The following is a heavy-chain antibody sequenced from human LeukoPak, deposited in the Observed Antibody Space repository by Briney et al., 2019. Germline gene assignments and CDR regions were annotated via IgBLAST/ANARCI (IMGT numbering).Heavy chain of an antibody. Sequence: PGGSLRLSCAASGFTLSSYAMNWVRQAPGKGLEWVSYITNNGTTIYYADSVKGRFTISRDNAENSLYLQMNSLRAEDTAIYYCARDQWLAYYYRGMDVWGQGTTVTVSS. D-gene: IGHD6-19*01. V-gene: IGHV3-48*03. CDR1: GFTLSSYA. CDR3: ARDQWLAYYYRGMDV. J-gene: IGHJ6*02. CDR2: ITNNGTTI.